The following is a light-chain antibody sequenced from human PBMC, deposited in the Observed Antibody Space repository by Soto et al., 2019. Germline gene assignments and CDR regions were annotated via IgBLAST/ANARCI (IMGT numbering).Light chain of an antibody. J-gene: IGKJ1*01. Sequence: DIQMTQSPSTLSASVGDRVTITCRASQSISDSLAWYQQKPGKAPKLLIYEASSLKSGVPSRFSSSRSRTEYTLTISSLQPDDFATYYCQQYNGYWTFGQGTKVEIK. CDR2: EAS. CDR3: QQYNGYWT. CDR1: QSISDS. V-gene: IGKV1-5*03.